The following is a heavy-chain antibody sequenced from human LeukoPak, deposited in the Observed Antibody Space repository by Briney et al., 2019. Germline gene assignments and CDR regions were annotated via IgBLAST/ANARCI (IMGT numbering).Heavy chain of an antibody. J-gene: IGHJ4*02. CDR1: GFTFSSYA. CDR3: AKSGWYESSGPLYYFDY. Sequence: GGSLRLSCAVSGFTFSSYAMSWVRQAPGKGLEWVSGISDSGGSTYYADSVKGRFSISRDNSKNTLFLQMNSLRAEDTAVYSCAKSGWYESSGPLYYFDYWGQGTLSPSPQ. V-gene: IGHV3-23*01. D-gene: IGHD3-22*01. CDR2: ISDSGGST.